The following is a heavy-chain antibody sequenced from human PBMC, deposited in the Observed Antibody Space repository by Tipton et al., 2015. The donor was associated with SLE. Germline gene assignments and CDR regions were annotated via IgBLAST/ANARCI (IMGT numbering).Heavy chain of an antibody. CDR3: ARAGSPGDAFDI. CDR1: GGSIRSDDYY. V-gene: IGHV4-61*08. CDR2: IYYSGST. J-gene: IGHJ3*02. D-gene: IGHD1-1*01. Sequence: TLSLTCTVSGGSIRSDDYYWTWIRQPPGRGLEWIGYIYYSGSTNYNPSLKSRVTISVDTSKNQFSLKLSSVTAADTAVYYCARAGSPGDAFDIWGQGTMVTVSS.